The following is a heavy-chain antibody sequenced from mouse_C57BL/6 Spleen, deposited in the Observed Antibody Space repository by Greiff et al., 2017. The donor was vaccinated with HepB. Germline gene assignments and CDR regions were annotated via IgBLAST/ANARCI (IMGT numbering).Heavy chain of an antibody. CDR2: ISDGGSYT. CDR3: ARDYGSVFDY. V-gene: IGHV5-4*03. J-gene: IGHJ2*01. CDR1: GFTFSSYA. Sequence: EVKLVESGGGLVKPGGSLKLSCAASGFTFSSYAMSWVRQTPEKRLEWVATISDGGSYTYYPDNVKGRFTISRDNAKNNLYLQMSHLKSEDTAMYYCARDYGSVFDYWGQGTTLTVSS. D-gene: IGHD1-1*01.